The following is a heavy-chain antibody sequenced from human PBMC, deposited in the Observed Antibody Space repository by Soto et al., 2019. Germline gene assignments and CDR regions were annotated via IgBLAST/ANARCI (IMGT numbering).Heavy chain of an antibody. CDR1: GYTFSDYN. V-gene: IGHV1-2*02. J-gene: IGHJ4*02. CDR3: ARHRFTSGSDYFDY. Sequence: GPPVKVSCKASGYTFSDYNLHWVRQAPGQGLEWMGSINPRNGDAVSAQKFQARVTMTRDTSITTAYMELIRLTSPDTAVYYCARHRFTSGSDYFDYWGQGTLVTVSS. CDR2: INPRNGDA. D-gene: IGHD1-1*01.